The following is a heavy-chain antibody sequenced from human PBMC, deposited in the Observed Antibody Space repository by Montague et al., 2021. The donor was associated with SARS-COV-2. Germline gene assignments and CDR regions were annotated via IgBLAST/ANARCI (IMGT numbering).Heavy chain of an antibody. CDR2: TYYSGST. D-gene: IGHD2-15*01. Sequence: SETLSLTCTVSGGSTSSSCYYWGWIRQPPGKGLEWIGCTYYSGSTYSNPSLKSRVTISVDTSKNQYSLKPSSVTAADTAVYYCARVISRQNNIVVVGLYYFDYWGQGTLVTVSS. J-gene: IGHJ4*02. CDR1: GGSTSSSCYY. V-gene: IGHV4-39*07. CDR3: ARVISRQNNIVVVGLYYFDY.